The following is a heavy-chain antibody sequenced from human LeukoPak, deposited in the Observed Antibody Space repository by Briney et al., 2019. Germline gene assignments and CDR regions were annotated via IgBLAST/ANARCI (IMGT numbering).Heavy chain of an antibody. J-gene: IGHJ4*02. Sequence: SSETLSPTCTVSGGSISTYYWSWIRQPPGKGLEWIGYIYYSGSTNYNPSLKSRVTISVDTSKNQFSLKLSSVTAADTAVYYCARHSSGSYAGYNDYWGQGTLVTVSS. CDR3: ARHSSGSYAGYNDY. CDR2: IYYSGST. D-gene: IGHD6-19*01. V-gene: IGHV4-59*08. CDR1: GGSISTYY.